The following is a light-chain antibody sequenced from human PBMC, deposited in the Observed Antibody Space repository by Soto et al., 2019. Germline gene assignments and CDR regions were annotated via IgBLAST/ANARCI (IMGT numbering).Light chain of an antibody. CDR2: AAS. V-gene: IGKV1-39*01. CDR1: QNIIFY. Sequence: DIQMTQSPSSLSASVGDRVTITCRASQNIIFYLNWYQQKPGEAPKLLIYAASNLQSGVPYRLSGSGSGTEFTITISSLQPDDFATYYCQQYSSYSTFGQGTKVDIK. CDR3: QQYSSYST. J-gene: IGKJ1*01.